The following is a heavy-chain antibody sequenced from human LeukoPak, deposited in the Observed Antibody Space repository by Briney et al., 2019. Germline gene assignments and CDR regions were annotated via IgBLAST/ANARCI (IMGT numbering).Heavy chain of an antibody. CDR3: ALRKRSEYYGSGPLTE. J-gene: IGHJ4*02. D-gene: IGHD3-10*01. CDR1: GFTFSSYA. V-gene: IGHV3-23*01. CDR2: ISGSGGST. Sequence: GGSLRLSCAASGFTFSSYAMSWVRQAPGKGLEWVSAISGSGGSTYYAHSVKGRFTISRDNSKNTLYLQMNSLRAEDTAVYYCALRKRSEYYGSGPLTEWGQGTLVTVSS.